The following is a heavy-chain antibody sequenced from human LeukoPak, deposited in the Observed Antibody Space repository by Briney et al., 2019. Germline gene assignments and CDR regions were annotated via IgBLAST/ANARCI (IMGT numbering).Heavy chain of an antibody. Sequence: ASVKVSCKASGYTFTSYGISWVRQAPGQGLEWMGGIIPIFGTANYAQKFQGRVTMTTDTSTSTAYMELRSLRSDDTAVYYCARSLPYSSSWYGYWGQGTLVTVSS. CDR3: ARSLPYSSSWYGY. CDR2: IIPIFGTA. V-gene: IGHV1-18*01. J-gene: IGHJ4*02. D-gene: IGHD6-13*01. CDR1: GYTFTSYG.